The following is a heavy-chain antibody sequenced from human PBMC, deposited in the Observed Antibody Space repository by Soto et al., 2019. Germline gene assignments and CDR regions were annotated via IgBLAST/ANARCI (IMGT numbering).Heavy chain of an antibody. J-gene: IGHJ1*01. CDR1: GFTFSSYW. D-gene: IGHD2-21*02. CDR3: ARDGGEAAYCGGDCYYFQH. Sequence: GGSLRLSCAASGFTFSSYWMSWVRQAPWKGLEWVANIKQDGSEKYYVDSVKGRFTISRDNAKNSLYLQMNSLRAEDTAVYYCARDGGEAAYCGGDCYYFQHWGQGTLVTVSS. V-gene: IGHV3-7*03. CDR2: IKQDGSEK.